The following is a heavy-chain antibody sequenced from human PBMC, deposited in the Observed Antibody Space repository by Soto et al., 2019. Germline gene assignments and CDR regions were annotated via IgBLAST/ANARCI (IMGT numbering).Heavy chain of an antibody. CDR3: AGHYDILTGYYGTLDY. J-gene: IGHJ4*02. D-gene: IGHD3-9*01. V-gene: IGHV4-30-4*01. CDR2: TYYSGST. Sequence: SETLSLTCTVSGGSISSGDYYWSWIRQPPGKGLEWIGYTYYSGSTYYNPSLKSRVTISVDTSKNQFSLKLSSVTAADTAVYYCAGHYDILTGYYGTLDYWGQGTLVTVSS. CDR1: GGSISSGDYY.